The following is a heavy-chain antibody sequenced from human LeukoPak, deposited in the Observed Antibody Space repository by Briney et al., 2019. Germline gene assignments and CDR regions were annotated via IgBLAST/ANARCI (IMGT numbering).Heavy chain of an antibody. J-gene: IGHJ4*02. Sequence: GGSLRLSCAASGFTFSSYEMNWVRQAPGKGLEWVSYISSSGSSTHYADSVKGRFTISRDNPKNSLYLQMNNLRAEDTAVYYCARGEDYWGQGILVTVSS. V-gene: IGHV3-48*03. CDR3: ARGEDY. D-gene: IGHD1-26*01. CDR1: GFTFSSYE. CDR2: ISSSGSST.